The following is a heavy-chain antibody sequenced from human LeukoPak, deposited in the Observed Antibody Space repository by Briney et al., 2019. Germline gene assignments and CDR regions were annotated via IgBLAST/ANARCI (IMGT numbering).Heavy chain of an antibody. J-gene: IGHJ4*02. V-gene: IGHV3-23*01. D-gene: IGHD3-10*01. CDR3: AKAPVNSLWSPFDY. CDR2: ISGSGGST. Sequence: GGSLRLSCAASGFTFSSYAMSWVRRAPGKGLEWVSAISGSGGSTYYADSVKGRFTISRDNSKNTLYLQMNSLRAEDTAVYYCAKAPVNSLWSPFDYWGQGTLVTVSS. CDR1: GFTFSSYA.